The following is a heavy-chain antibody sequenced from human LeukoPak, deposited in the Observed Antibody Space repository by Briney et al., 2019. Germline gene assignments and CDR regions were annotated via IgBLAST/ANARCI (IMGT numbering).Heavy chain of an antibody. V-gene: IGHV3-66*01. D-gene: IGHD1-26*01. Sequence: GGSLRLSYAASGFTVSSNYMSWVRQAPGKGLEWVSVIYSGGSTYYADSVKGRFTISRDSSKNTLYLQMNSLRAEDTAVYYCARVRGAKDYWGQGTLVTVSS. CDR2: IYSGGST. J-gene: IGHJ4*02. CDR1: GFTVSSNY. CDR3: ARVRGAKDY.